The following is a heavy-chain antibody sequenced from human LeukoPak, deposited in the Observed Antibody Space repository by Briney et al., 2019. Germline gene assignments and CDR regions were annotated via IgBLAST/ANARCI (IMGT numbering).Heavy chain of an antibody. D-gene: IGHD2-2*01. CDR1: GFTFSSYS. CDR3: ARGDSVVVPAATDY. J-gene: IGHJ4*02. CDR2: ISSISTCI. Sequence: GGSLRLSCAASGFTFSSYSMNWVRQAPGKGLEWVSSISSISTCIYYADSVKGRFTISRDNAKNSLYLQMNSLRAEDTAVYYCARGDSVVVPAATDYWGQGALVTVSS. V-gene: IGHV3-21*01.